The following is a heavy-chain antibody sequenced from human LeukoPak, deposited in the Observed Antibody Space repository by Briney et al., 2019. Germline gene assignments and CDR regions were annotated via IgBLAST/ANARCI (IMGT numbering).Heavy chain of an antibody. Sequence: GGSLRLSCAASGFTVSSNYMSWVRQAPGKGLEWVSVIYSGGSTYYADSVKGRFTISRDNSKNTLYLQMNSLRAEDTAVYYCARGESGNPSDYWGQGTLVTVSS. CDR2: IYSGGST. CDR1: GFTVSSNY. CDR3: ARGESGNPSDY. V-gene: IGHV3-53*01. J-gene: IGHJ4*02. D-gene: IGHD4-23*01.